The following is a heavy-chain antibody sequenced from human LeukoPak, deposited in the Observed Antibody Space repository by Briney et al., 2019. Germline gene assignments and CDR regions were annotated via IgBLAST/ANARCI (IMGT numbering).Heavy chain of an antibody. J-gene: IGHJ4*02. CDR1: GFTFSSYA. CDR3: AAQSAEYSNYGVHYFDY. V-gene: IGHV3-30-3*01. D-gene: IGHD4-11*01. CDR2: ISYDGSNK. Sequence: GRSLRLSCAASGFTFSSYAMHWVRQAPGKGLEWVAVISYDGSNKYYADSVKGRFTISRDNSKNTLYLQMSSLRSEDTAVYYCAAQSAEYSNYGVHYFDYWGQGTLVTVSS.